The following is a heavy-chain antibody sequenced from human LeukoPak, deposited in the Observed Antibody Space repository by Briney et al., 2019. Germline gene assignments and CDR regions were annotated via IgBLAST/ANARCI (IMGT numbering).Heavy chain of an antibody. CDR1: GYSFTSYV. V-gene: IGHV1-18*01. CDR3: ARSPARGCDILTNYNDY. CDR2: ISTYNPNT. J-gene: IGHJ4*02. D-gene: IGHD3-9*01. Sequence: GASVKVSCKASGYSFTSYVISWVRQARGQGLEWMGWISTYNPNTNYAQKFQGRVTMTTDTSTSTVYMELRSLRSDDTAVYYCARSPARGCDILTNYNDYWGQGTLVTVSS.